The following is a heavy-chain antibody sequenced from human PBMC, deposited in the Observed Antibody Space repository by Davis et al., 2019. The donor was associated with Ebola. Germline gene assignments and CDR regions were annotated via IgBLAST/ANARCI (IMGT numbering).Heavy chain of an antibody. J-gene: IGHJ6*04. CDR3: AKSGLSFGVVKYHYGMDV. D-gene: IGHD3-3*01. V-gene: IGHV3-7*03. CDR1: GFTFSSYS. CDR2: IKQDGSEE. Sequence: GGSLRLSCAASGFTFSSYSMNWVRQAPGKGLEWVANIKQDGSEEYNADSVKGRFTVSRDNAKNSLHLQMNSLRAEDTAVYYCAKSGLSFGVVKYHYGMDVWGKGTTVTVSS.